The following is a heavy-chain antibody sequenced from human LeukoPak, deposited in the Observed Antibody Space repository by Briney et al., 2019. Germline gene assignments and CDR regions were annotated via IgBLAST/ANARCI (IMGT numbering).Heavy chain of an antibody. V-gene: IGHV1-8*01. CDR3: ARRVASSGTPLGY. CDR2: MNPNSGNT. Sequence: ASVKVSCKVSGYTFTSYDINWVRQATGQALEWMGWMNPNSGNTGYAQKFQGRVTMTRNTSINTAYMEVSSLRSEETAVYYCARRVASSGTPLGYWGQGTLVTVSS. CDR1: GYTFTSYD. J-gene: IGHJ4*02. D-gene: IGHD3-22*01.